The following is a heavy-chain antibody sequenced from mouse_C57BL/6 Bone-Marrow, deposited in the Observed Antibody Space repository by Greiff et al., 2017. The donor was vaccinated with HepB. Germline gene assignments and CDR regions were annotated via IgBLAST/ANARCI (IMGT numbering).Heavy chain of an antibody. V-gene: IGHV1-15*01. CDR3: TRRGRITTVVADFDV. D-gene: IGHD1-1*01. CDR2: IDPETGGT. CDR1: GYTFTDYE. Sequence: VQLQESGAELVRPGASVTLSCKASGYTFTDYEMHWVKQTPVHGLEWIGAIDPETGGTAYNQKFKGKAILTADKSSSTAYMELRSLTSEDSAVYYCTRRGRITTVVADFDVWGTGTTVTVSS. J-gene: IGHJ1*03.